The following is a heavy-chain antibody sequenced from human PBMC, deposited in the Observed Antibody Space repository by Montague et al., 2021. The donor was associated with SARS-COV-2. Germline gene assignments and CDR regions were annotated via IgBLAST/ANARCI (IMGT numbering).Heavy chain of an antibody. CDR1: GHRFGTYW. J-gene: IGHJ4*02. V-gene: IGHV5-51*01. CDR3: ARANWNDVFGFDF. CDR2: VFPGDSDT. D-gene: IGHD1-1*01. Sequence: QSGAEVKTAGESLKISCKGSGHRFGTYWIGWVRQMPGKGLELMGTVFPGDSDTRYSPSFQGQVTMSGDKSISTAYLQWNSLKASDTAMYYCARANWNDVFGFDFWGQGTLVIVSS.